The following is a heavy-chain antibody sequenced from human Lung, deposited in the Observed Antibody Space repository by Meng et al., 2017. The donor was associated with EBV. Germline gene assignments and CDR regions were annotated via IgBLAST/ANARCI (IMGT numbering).Heavy chain of an antibody. V-gene: IGHV4-4*07. J-gene: IGHJ4*02. CDR3: ARESFNSGWYSDY. CDR2: IYSSGIT. D-gene: IGHD6-19*01. CDR1: GDSISDYF. Sequence: VELQELGPGLVKSSETLSLTCTVSGDSISDYFWNWIRQPAGKGLEWIGRIYSSGITNYNPSLQSRVTMSVDTSKNQFSLKLYSVTAADTAVYYCARESFNSGWYSDYWGQGTLVTVSS.